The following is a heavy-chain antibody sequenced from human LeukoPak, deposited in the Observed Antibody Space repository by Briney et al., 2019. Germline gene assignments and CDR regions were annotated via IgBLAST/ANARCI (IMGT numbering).Heavy chain of an antibody. D-gene: IGHD6-13*01. Sequence: SETLSVTCTVSGGSISSYYWSWIRQPPGKGLEWIGYIYYSGSTNYNPSLKSRVTISVDTSKNQFSLKLSSVTAADTAVYYCARHRSRGIAAADYWGQGTLVTVSS. CDR3: ARHRSRGIAAADY. J-gene: IGHJ4*02. CDR1: GGSISSYY. V-gene: IGHV4-59*08. CDR2: IYYSGST.